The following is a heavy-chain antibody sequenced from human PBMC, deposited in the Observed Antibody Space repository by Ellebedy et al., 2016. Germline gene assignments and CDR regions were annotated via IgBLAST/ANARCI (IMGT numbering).Heavy chain of an antibody. CDR2: IYYSGST. V-gene: IGHV4-39*07. CDR1: GGSISSSSYY. CDR3: ARGKNRDYDILTGYWNYDL. J-gene: IGHJ2*01. D-gene: IGHD3-9*01. Sequence: SETLSLTCTVSGGSISSSSYYWGWIRQPPGKGLEWIGSIYYSGSTYYNPSLKSRVTISVDTSKNQFSLKLSSVTAADTAVYYCARGKNRDYDILTGYWNYDLWGRGTLVTVSS.